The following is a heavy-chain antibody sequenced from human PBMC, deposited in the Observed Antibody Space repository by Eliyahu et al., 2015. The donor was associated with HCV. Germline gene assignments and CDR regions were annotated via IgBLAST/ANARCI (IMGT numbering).Heavy chain of an antibody. CDR1: GFTFSSYA. D-gene: IGHD1-26*01. J-gene: IGHJ4*02. CDR2: ISYDGSNK. Sequence: QVQLVXSGGGVVQPGXSLXLSCAAXGFTFSSYAMXWVRQAPGKGLEWVAVISYDGSNKYYADSVKGRFTISRDNSKNTLYLQMNSLRAEDTAVYYCARSRRVGATYFDYWGQGTLVTVSS. CDR3: ARSRRVGATYFDY. V-gene: IGHV3-30-3*01.